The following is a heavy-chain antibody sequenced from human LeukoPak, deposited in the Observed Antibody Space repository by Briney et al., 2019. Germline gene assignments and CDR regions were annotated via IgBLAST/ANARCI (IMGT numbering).Heavy chain of an antibody. D-gene: IGHD1-26*01. CDR3: ARPYSGSYSQPFDY. CDR2: ISSSSSYI. J-gene: IGHJ4*02. Sequence: GRSLRLSCAASGFTFSSYSMNWVRQAPGKGLEWVSSISSSSSYIYYADSVKGRFTISRDNAKNSLYLQMNSLRAEDTAVYYCARPYSGSYSQPFDYWGQGTLVTVSS. V-gene: IGHV3-21*01. CDR1: GFTFSSYS.